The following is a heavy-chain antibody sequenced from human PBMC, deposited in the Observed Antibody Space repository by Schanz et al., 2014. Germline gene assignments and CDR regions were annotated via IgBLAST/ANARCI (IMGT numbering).Heavy chain of an antibody. V-gene: IGHV3-33*03. D-gene: IGHD2-2*01. J-gene: IGHJ4*02. Sequence: PGGSLRLSCAASGFTLSSYWMHWVRQAPGKGLEWVAVIWNNGVTKYYADSVRGRFTISRDRFQNTLYLRMSSLRAEDTAVYYCAKDLLYGAPMPLNHLDYWGQGTLVTVSS. CDR1: GFTLSSYW. CDR3: AKDLLYGAPMPLNHLDY. CDR2: IWNNGVTK.